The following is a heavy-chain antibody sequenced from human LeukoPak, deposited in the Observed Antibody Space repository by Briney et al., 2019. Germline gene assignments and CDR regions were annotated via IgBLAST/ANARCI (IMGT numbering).Heavy chain of an antibody. CDR3: ATLTVAARTANFDY. D-gene: IGHD6-6*01. J-gene: IGHJ4*02. V-gene: IGHV3-9*01. Sequence: GRSLRLSCAASGFTFDDYAMHWVRQAPGKGLEWVSGISWNSGSIGYADSVKGRFTISRDNAKNSLYLQMNSLRAEDTALYYCATLTVAARTANFDYWGQGTLVTDSS. CDR1: GFTFDDYA. CDR2: ISWNSGSI.